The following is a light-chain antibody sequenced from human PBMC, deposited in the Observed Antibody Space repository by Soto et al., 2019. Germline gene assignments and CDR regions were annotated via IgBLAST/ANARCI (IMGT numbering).Light chain of an antibody. CDR1: QSISDW. CDR3: QHYNNWPPWT. CDR2: DAS. V-gene: IGKV1-5*01. J-gene: IGKJ1*01. Sequence: DIQMTQSPSTLSASVGDRVTITCRASQSISDWLAWYQQKPGKAPKLLIYDASTLESGVPSRFSGSGSGTEFTLTISTLQSEDFAIYYCQHYNNWPPWTFGQGTKVDIK.